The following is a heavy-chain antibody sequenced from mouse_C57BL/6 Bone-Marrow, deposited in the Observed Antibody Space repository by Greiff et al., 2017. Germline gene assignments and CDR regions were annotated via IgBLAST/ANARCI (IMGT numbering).Heavy chain of an antibody. CDR2: IDPENGDT. CDR1: GFNIKDDY. Sequence: VQLQQSGAELVRPGASVKLSCTASGFNIKDDYMHWVKQRPEQGLEWIGWIDPENGDTEYASKFQGKATITADTSSNTAYLQLSSLTSEDTAVYYFTTFYYGSRNWYFDVWGTGTTVTVSA. D-gene: IGHD1-1*01. CDR3: TTFYYGSRNWYFDV. V-gene: IGHV14-4*01. J-gene: IGHJ1*03.